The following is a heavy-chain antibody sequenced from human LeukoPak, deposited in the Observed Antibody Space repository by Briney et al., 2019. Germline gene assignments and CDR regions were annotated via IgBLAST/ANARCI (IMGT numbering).Heavy chain of an antibody. D-gene: IGHD4-17*01. J-gene: IGHJ3*02. CDR2: ISGSGGST. Sequence: GGSLRLSCAASGFTFSSYAMSWVRQAPGKGLEWVSAISGSGGSTYYADSVKGRFTISRDNSKNTLHLQMNSLRAEDTAVYYCAKAPRGDYGAFDNWGQGTMVTVSS. CDR3: AKAPRGDYGAFDN. CDR1: GFTFSSYA. V-gene: IGHV3-23*01.